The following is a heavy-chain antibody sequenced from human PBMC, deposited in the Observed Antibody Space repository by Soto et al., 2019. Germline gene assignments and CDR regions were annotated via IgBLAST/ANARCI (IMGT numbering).Heavy chain of an antibody. J-gene: IGHJ4*02. CDR3: ARENTPPYFDY. V-gene: IGHV3-33*01. CDR2: IWYDGSKK. Sequence: GGSLRRSWVASGLTFDNYVMHWVGQAPGKGLEWVAVIWYDGSKKYYADSVKGRFTISRDISKNTVYLQMNSLRVEDTAVYFCARENTPPYFDYWGQGTLVTVSS. CDR1: GLTFDNYV.